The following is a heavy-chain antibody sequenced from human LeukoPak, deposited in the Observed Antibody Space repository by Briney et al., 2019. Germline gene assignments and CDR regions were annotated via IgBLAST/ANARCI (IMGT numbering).Heavy chain of an antibody. CDR2: IYYTGTT. Sequence: PSETLSLTCTFSGASSSHYYWTWIRQPPGKGLEWIGYIYYTGTTNYHPSLKSRVTLSIDTSKNQFSLKVTSVTAADTAVYYCAREAPGSGAIDYWGQGTLVTVSS. D-gene: IGHD1-14*01. V-gene: IGHV4-59*01. J-gene: IGHJ4*02. CDR3: AREAPGSGAIDY. CDR1: GASSSHYY.